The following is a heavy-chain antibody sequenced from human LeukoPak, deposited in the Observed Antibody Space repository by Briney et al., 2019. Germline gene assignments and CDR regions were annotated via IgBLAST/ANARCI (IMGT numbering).Heavy chain of an antibody. CDR2: ISGSAARV. CDR3: AKAPPLGSSWYDSYMDV. J-gene: IGHJ6*03. Sequence: GGSLRLSCAASGFSFSSNSMSWVRQAPGKGLEWVSAISGSAARVFYSDSVKGRFTISRDNSKNMVYLQMNSLRAEDTAVYYCAKAPPLGSSWYDSYMDVWGKGTTVTVSS. CDR1: GFSFSSNS. D-gene: IGHD6-13*01. V-gene: IGHV3-23*01.